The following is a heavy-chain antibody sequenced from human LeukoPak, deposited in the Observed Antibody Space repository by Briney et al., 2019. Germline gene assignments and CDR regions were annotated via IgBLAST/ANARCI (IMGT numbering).Heavy chain of an antibody. D-gene: IGHD6-6*01. V-gene: IGHV4-61*05. CDR3: ARGSRGSSSSVDYYYYYMDV. J-gene: IGHJ6*03. CDR2: IYYSGST. CDR1: GGSISSSSYY. Sequence: SETLSLTCAVSGGSISSSSYYWGWIRQPPGKGLEWIGYIYYSGSTNYNPSLKSRVTISVDTSKNQFSLKLSSVTAADTAVYYCARGSRGSSSSVDYYYYYMDVWGKGTTVTVSS.